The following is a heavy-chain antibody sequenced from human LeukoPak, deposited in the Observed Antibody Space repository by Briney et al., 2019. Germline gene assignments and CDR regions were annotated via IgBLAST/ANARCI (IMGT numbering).Heavy chain of an antibody. Sequence: GASVKVSCKASGYTFTSYDINWVRQATGQGLEWMGWMNPNSGNTGYAQMFQGRVTMTRNTSISTAYMELSSLRSEDTAVYYCARETYYYGSGSYWTNNWFDPWGQGTLVTVSS. V-gene: IGHV1-8*01. CDR3: ARETYYYGSGSYWTNNWFDP. CDR2: MNPNSGNT. J-gene: IGHJ5*02. CDR1: GYTFTSYD. D-gene: IGHD3-10*01.